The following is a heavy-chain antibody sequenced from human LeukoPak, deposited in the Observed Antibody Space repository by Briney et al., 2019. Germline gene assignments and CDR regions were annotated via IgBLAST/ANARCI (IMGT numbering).Heavy chain of an antibody. CDR3: ARVSSIAVAGRDY. J-gene: IGHJ4*02. CDR1: GGSFSGYY. V-gene: IGHV4-34*01. CDR2: INHSGST. Sequence: PSETLSLTCAVYGGSFSGYYWSWIRQPPGKGLEWIGEINHSGSTNYNPSHKSRVTISVDTSKNQFSLKLSSVTAADTAVYYCARVSSIAVAGRDYWGQGTLVTVSS. D-gene: IGHD6-19*01.